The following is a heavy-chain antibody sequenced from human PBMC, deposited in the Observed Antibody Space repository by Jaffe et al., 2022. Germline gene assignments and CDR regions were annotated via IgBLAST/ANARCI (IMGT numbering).Heavy chain of an antibody. CDR2: ISWNSGSI. J-gene: IGHJ4*02. D-gene: IGHD3-10*01. CDR3: ATGLYYYGSGTSAHYFDY. CDR1: GFTFDDYA. V-gene: IGHV3-9*01. Sequence: EVQLVESGGGLVQPGRSLRLSCAASGFTFDDYAMHWVRQAPGKGLEWVSGISWNSGSIGYADSVKGRFTISRDNAKNSLYLQMNSLRAEDTALYYCATGLYYYGSGTSAHYFDYWGQGTLVTVSS.